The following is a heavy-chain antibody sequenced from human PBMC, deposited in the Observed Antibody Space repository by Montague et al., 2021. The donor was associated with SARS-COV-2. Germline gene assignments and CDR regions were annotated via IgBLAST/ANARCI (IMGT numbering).Heavy chain of an antibody. D-gene: IGHD1-26*01. V-gene: IGHV3-30*04. J-gene: IGHJ3*02. Sequence: SLRLSCAASGFTFSSYAMHWVRQAPGKGLEWVAVISYDGSNKYYXXSLKGRFTISRDNSKNTLYLQMNSLRAEDTAVYYCARGRSGSYLDAFDIWGQGTMVTVSS. CDR1: GFTFSSYA. CDR2: ISYDGSNK. CDR3: ARGRSGSYLDAFDI.